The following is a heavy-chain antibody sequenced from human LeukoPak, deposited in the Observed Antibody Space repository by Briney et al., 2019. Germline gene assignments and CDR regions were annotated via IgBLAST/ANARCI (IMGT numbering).Heavy chain of an antibody. Sequence: SVKVSCKASGYTFTGYYMHWVRQAPGQGLEWMGRINPNSGGTNYAQKFQGRVTMTRDTSISTAYMELSRLRSDDTAVYYCARGRYSGYDILILFDYWGQGTLVTVSS. CDR1: GYTFTGYY. CDR3: ARGRYSGYDILILFDY. V-gene: IGHV1-2*06. D-gene: IGHD5-12*01. J-gene: IGHJ4*02. CDR2: INPNSGGT.